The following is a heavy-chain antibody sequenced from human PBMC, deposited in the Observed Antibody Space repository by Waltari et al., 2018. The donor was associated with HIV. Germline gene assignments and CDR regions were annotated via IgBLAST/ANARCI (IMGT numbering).Heavy chain of an antibody. J-gene: IGHJ4*02. D-gene: IGHD6-13*01. CDR1: GFTFSSYG. CDR3: AKGSAPGNFDY. V-gene: IGHV3-30*18. CDR2: ISYDGSNK. Sequence: QVQLVESGGGVVQPGRSLRLSCPASGFTFSSYGMHWVRQAPGKGLEWVAVISYDGSNKYYADSVKGRFTISRDNSKNTLYLQMNSLRAEDTAVYYCAKGSAPGNFDYWGQGTLVTVSS.